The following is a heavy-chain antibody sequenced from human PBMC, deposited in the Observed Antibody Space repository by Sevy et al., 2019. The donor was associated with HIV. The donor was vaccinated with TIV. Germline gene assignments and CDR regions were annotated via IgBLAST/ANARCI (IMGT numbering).Heavy chain of an antibody. J-gene: IGHJ4*02. D-gene: IGHD5-18*01. CDR3: AKDPGEIQLWLIGDY. Sequence: GGSLRLSCAASGFTFSNYAMTWVRQAPGKGLGWVSAISASGASTYYADSVKGQFTISRDNSKNSLYLQMNSLGAEDTAVYYCAKDPGEIQLWLIGDYWGQGTLVTVSS. V-gene: IGHV3-23*01. CDR1: GFTFSNYA. CDR2: ISASGAST.